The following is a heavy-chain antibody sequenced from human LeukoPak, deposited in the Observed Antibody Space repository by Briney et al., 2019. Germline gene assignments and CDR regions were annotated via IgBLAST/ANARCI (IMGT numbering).Heavy chain of an antibody. CDR2: IDGDATTT. Sequence: GGSLRLSCAASGFTFNTYWMHWVRQAPEKGLVWVSRIDGDATTTSDADSVQGRFTISRDNAKNSLYLQMNSLRAEDTAVYYCARGLGQIDYWGQGTLVTVSS. CDR1: GFTFNTYW. J-gene: IGHJ4*02. V-gene: IGHV3-74*01. CDR3: ARGLGQIDY. D-gene: IGHD3-16*01.